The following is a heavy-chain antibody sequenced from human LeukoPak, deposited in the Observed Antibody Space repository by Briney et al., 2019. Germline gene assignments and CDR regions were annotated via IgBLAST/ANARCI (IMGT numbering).Heavy chain of an antibody. CDR1: GFTFSSYT. J-gene: IGHJ4*02. Sequence: PGGSLRLSCAASGFTFSSYTMNWVRQAPGKGLEWVSSISSSSSYIYYADSVKGRFTISRDNAKNSLYLQMNSLRAEDTAVYYCAREVYSSGSYDYWGQGTLVTVSS. CDR2: ISSSSSYI. CDR3: AREVYSSGSYDY. D-gene: IGHD3-22*01. V-gene: IGHV3-21*01.